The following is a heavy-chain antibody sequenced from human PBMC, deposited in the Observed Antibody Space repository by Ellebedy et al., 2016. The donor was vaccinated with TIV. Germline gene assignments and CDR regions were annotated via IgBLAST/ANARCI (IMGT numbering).Heavy chain of an antibody. CDR3: ARGAGWSDY. D-gene: IGHD6-19*01. CDR2: MNPNSGNT. V-gene: IGHV1-8*02. J-gene: IGHJ4*02. Sequence: AASVKVSCKASGYSFTGYYVHWVRQATGQGLEWMGWMNPNSGNTGYAQKFQGRVTMTRNTSISTAYMELSSLRSEDTAVYYCARGAGWSDYWGQGTLVTVST. CDR1: GYSFTGYY.